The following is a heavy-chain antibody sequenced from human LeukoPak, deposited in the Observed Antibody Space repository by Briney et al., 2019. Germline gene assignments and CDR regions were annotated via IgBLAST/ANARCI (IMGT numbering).Heavy chain of an antibody. CDR3: ARDSITAPHCYDY. Sequence: ASVKVSCKASAYTFSSYLLRWVRQAPGQGLEWMGWINPNTGGTDYTPKFQGRVTMTSDSSVSAVFVELSSLKSDDTAVYYCARDSITAPHCYDYWGQGTLVTVSS. CDR1: AYTFSSYL. J-gene: IGHJ4*02. CDR2: INPNTGGT. V-gene: IGHV1-2*02. D-gene: IGHD2-21*01.